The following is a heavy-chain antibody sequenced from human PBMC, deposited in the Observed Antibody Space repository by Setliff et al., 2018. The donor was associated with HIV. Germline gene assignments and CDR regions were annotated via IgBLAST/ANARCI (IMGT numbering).Heavy chain of an antibody. CDR3: AREEINYYDSSGYNGNDY. V-gene: IGHV1-2*06. CDR1: GYTFTGYY. J-gene: IGHJ4*02. Sequence: GASVKVSCKASGYTFTGYYMHWVRQAPGQGLEWMGRINPNSGGTNYAQKFQGRVAMTRDTSISTAYMELSRLRSDDTAVYYCAREEINYYDSSGYNGNDYWGQGTLVTVS. D-gene: IGHD3-22*01. CDR2: INPNSGGT.